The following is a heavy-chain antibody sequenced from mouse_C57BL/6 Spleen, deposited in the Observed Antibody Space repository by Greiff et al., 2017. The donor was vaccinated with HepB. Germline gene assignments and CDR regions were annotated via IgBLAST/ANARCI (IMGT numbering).Heavy chain of an antibody. CDR1: GFSLTSYG. CDR2: IWSDGST. V-gene: IGHV2-6-1*01. J-gene: IGHJ4*01. Sequence: VKVVESGPGLVAPSQSLSITCTVSGFSLTSYGVHWVRQPPGKGLEWLVVIWSDGSTTYNSALKSRLSISKDNSKSQVFLKMNSLQTDDTAMYYCARHENYRGAMDYWGQGTSVTVSS. D-gene: IGHD1-1*02. CDR3: ARHENYRGAMDY.